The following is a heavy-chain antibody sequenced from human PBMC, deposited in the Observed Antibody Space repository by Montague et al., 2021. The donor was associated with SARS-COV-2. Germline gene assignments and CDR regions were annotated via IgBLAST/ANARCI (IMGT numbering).Heavy chain of an antibody. V-gene: IGHV2-70*11. J-gene: IGHJ6*02. CDR3: ARSGQPAGNYAPLGYYGLDV. Sequence: PALVKPTQTLTLTCNFSGFSLTTSAMCVSWIRQPPGKVPEWLARIDWADDKHYHASLKTRLTISKDTSKNHVVLTMTNMDPVDTGTYYCARSGQPAGNYAPLGYYGLDVWGRGTTVIVSS. D-gene: IGHD1-26*01. CDR1: GFSLTTSAMC. CDR2: IDWADDK.